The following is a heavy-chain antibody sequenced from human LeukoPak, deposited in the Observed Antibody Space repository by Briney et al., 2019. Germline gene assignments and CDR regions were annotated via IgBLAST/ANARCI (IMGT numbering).Heavy chain of an antibody. CDR1: GYTFTTYP. J-gene: IGHJ3*01. V-gene: IGHV7-4-1*02. CDR3: ARAGLTGSKVAFDV. CDR2: INTDSGNP. D-gene: IGHD1-20*01. Sequence: ASVKVSCKASGYTFTTYPMNWVRQAPGQGLEWMGWINTDSGNPTYGQGFTGRFVFSLDTSVSTAYLQITSLKAEDTAVYYCARAGLTGSKVAFDVWGQGTMVTVSS.